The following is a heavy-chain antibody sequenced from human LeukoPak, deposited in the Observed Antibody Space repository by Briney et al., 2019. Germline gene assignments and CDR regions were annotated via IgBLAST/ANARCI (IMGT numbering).Heavy chain of an antibody. CDR3: ARGYSHDREGALDI. D-gene: IGHD5-18*01. J-gene: IGHJ3*02. CDR2: INTNTGNP. Sequence: ASVKVSCKASGGTFSSYAISWVRQAPGQGLEWMGWINTNTGNPRYAQGFTGRFVFSLDTSVNTAYLDISTLKAEDTAVYYCARGYSHDREGALDIWGQGTMVTVSS. CDR1: GGTFSSYA. V-gene: IGHV7-4-1*02.